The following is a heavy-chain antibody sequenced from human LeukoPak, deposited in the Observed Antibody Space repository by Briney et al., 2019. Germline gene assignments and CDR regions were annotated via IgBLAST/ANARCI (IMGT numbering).Heavy chain of an antibody. D-gene: IGHD1-26*01. CDR2: IDPSDSYT. CDR3: ARAVGATTAEDY. J-gene: IGHJ4*02. CDR1: GYSFTSYW. Sequence: GESLKISCKGSGYSFTSYWISWVRQMPGKGLEWMGRIDPSDSYTNYSPSFQSHVTISADKSISTAYLQWGSLKASDTAMYYCARAVGATTAEDYWGQGTLVTVSS. V-gene: IGHV5-10-1*01.